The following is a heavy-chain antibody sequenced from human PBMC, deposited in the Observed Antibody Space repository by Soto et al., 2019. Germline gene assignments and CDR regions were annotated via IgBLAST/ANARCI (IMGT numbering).Heavy chain of an antibody. J-gene: IGHJ3*02. Sequence: QVQLVESGGGVVQPGRSLRLSCAASGFTFNFFAIHWVRQAPGKGLEWVAAVSKDGSNTYYADSVKGRFTISRDNPKNTLYLQMNSLRVEDTAVYYCARDIWWEPGVDAFHIWGQGTMVTVSP. D-gene: IGHD1-26*01. CDR2: VSKDGSNT. CDR3: ARDIWWEPGVDAFHI. CDR1: GFTFNFFA. V-gene: IGHV3-30-3*01.